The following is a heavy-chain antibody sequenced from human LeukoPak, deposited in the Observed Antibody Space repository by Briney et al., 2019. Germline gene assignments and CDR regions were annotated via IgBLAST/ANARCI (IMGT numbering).Heavy chain of an antibody. Sequence: SETLSLTCTVSGGSISSSSYYWGWIRQPPGKGLEWIGSIYYSGSTYYNPSLKSRVTISVDTSKNQFSLKLSSVTAADTAVYYCARDRGYSCGPTDYWGQGTLVTVSS. CDR1: GGSISSSSYY. V-gene: IGHV4-39*07. CDR3: ARDRGYSCGPTDY. CDR2: IYYSGST. D-gene: IGHD5-18*01. J-gene: IGHJ4*02.